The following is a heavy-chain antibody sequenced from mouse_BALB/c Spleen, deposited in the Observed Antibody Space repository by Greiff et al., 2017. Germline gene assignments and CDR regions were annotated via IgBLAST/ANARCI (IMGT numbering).Heavy chain of an antibody. J-gene: IGHJ3*01. D-gene: IGHD1-1*01. V-gene: IGHV4-1*02. Sequence: EVQLVESGGGLVQPGGSLKLPCAASGFDFRRYWMSWVRPAPGKGLEWIGEINPDSSTINYTPSLKDKFIISRDNAKNTLYLQMSKVRSEDTALYYCARGAYYYGSSYGFAYWGQGTLVTVSA. CDR1: GFDFRRYW. CDR3: ARGAYYYGSSYGFAY. CDR2: INPDSSTI.